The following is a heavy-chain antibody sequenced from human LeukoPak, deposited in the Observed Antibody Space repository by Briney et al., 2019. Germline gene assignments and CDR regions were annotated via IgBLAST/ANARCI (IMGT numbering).Heavy chain of an antibody. CDR2: ISAYNGNT. CDR1: GYTFTSYD. D-gene: IGHD3-10*01. CDR3: ARRLRVVGVTREDY. Sequence: GASVKVSCKASGYTFTSYDISWVRQAPGQGLEWMGWISAYNGNTNYAQKLQGRVTMTTDTSTSTAYMELRSLRSDDTAVYYCARRLRVVGVTREDYWGQGTLVTVSS. J-gene: IGHJ4*02. V-gene: IGHV1-18*01.